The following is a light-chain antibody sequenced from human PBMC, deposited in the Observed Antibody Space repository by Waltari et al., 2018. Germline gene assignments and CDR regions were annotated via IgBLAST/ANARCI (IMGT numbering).Light chain of an antibody. J-gene: IGKJ1*01. CDR2: GAS. V-gene: IGKV3-20*01. CDR1: ESVPANY. Sequence: EIVLTQTPGTLSLSPGERATLSCRATESVPANYLAWYQQKPGKAPRLLISGASSRATGIPDRFSGRGSGTDFTLTIARLEPEDFALYYCQQYGETPWTFGQGTKVDLK. CDR3: QQYGETPWT.